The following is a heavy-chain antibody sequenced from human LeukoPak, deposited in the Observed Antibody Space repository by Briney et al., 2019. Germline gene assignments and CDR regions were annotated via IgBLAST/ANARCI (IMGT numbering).Heavy chain of an antibody. V-gene: IGHV1-2*02. Sequence: ASVKVSCKASGYTFTGYYIHWVRQAPGQGLEWVGWINPNSGGTNYAQKFQGRVTITTDESTSTAYMELSSLRSEDTAVYYCARRHYDSSGYSDYFDYWGQGTLVTVSS. CDR3: ARRHYDSSGYSDYFDY. CDR1: GYTFTGYY. J-gene: IGHJ4*02. D-gene: IGHD3-22*01. CDR2: INPNSGGT.